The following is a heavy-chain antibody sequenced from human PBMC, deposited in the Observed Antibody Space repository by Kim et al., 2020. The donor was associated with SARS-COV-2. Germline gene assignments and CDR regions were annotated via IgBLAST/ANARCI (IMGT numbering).Heavy chain of an antibody. D-gene: IGHD3-10*01. V-gene: IGHV3-9*01. CDR3: AKGARSGFGELLVSWFYP. CDR1: GFTFDDYA. Sequence: GGSLRLSCAASGFTFDDYAMHWVRQAPGKGLEWVSGISWNSGSIGYADSVKGRFTISRDNAKNSLYLQMNSLRAEDTALYYCAKGARSGFGELLVSWFYPWCQGTLVTVAS. J-gene: IGHJ5*02. CDR2: ISWNSGSI.